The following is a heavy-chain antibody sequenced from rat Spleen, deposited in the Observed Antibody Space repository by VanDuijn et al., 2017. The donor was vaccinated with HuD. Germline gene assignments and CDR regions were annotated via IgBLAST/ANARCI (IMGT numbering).Heavy chain of an antibody. CDR1: GFTFSSFA. Sequence: EVQLVETGGGLVQPGRSLKLSCAASGFTFSSFAMAWVRQAPTKGLEWVATIKYDGSSTYHRASVKGRFTISRDNAKSTLYLQMDSLRSEDTATYYCARLGTEAIGNWFSYWGQGTLVTVSS. D-gene: IGHD1-11*01. V-gene: IGHV5-29*01. J-gene: IGHJ3*01. CDR2: IKYDGSST. CDR3: ARLGTEAIGNWFSY.